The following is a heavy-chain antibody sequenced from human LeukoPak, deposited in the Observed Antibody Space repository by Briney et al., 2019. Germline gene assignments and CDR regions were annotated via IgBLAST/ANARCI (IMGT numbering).Heavy chain of an antibody. V-gene: IGHV4-39*01. CDR2: MYYGGST. D-gene: IGHD4-17*01. CDR1: GGSISSSNYY. Sequence: SETLSLTCTVSGGSISSSNYYWGWIRQPPGKGLEWIGRMYYGGSTNYNPSLKSRVTISVDTSKNQFSLKLSSVTAADTAVYYCARHNYGDYHYWSHGTLVTVSS. J-gene: IGHJ4*01. CDR3: ARHNYGDYHY.